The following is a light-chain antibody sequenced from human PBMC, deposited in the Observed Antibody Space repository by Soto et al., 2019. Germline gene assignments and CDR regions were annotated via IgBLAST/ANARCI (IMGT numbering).Light chain of an antibody. J-gene: IGKJ2*01. CDR1: QSVSSSY. V-gene: IGKV3-20*01. Sequence: EIVLTQSPGTLSLSPGERATLSSRASQSVSSSYLVWYQQKPGQAPRLLIYGASSRATGIPDRFSGSGSGTDFTLTISRLEPEDFAVYYCQQYGSSPYTFGQGTKLEIK. CDR2: GAS. CDR3: QQYGSSPYT.